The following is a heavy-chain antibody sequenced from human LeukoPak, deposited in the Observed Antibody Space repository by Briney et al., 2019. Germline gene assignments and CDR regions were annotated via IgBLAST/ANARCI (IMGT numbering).Heavy chain of an antibody. Sequence: XGSLRLSCAASGFNFKNYDFHWVRQAAGKRLEWVSGIGTVTDTFYLDSVEGRFTISRENAKNSFYLQMNGLRAGDTAGYYCARGWGGHGRSWGALDFWGQGILVTVSS. CDR1: GFNFKNYD. J-gene: IGHJ4*02. CDR3: ARGWGGHGRSWGALDF. D-gene: IGHD3-16*01. V-gene: IGHV3-13*01. CDR2: IGTVTDT.